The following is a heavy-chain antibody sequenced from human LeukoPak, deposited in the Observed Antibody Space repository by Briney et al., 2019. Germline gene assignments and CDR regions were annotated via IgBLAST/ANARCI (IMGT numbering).Heavy chain of an antibody. D-gene: IGHD6-19*01. CDR2: ISSTSTYI. CDR3: AKIGSTVAGTGNY. V-gene: IGHV3-21*01. J-gene: IGHJ4*02. Sequence: GGSLRLSCAASGFSFSDYTMIWVRQAPGKGLKWVSSISSTSTYIYYADSVKDRFTISRDNAKNSLYLQMNSLSAEDTAVYYCAKIGSTVAGTGNYWGQGTLVTVSS. CDR1: GFSFSDYT.